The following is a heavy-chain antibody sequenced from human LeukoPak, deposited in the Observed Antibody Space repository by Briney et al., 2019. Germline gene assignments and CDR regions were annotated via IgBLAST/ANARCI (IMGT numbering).Heavy chain of an antibody. CDR3: ARDRGASGWLDY. Sequence: SQTLSLTCALSGDTVSSNTAAWIWIRQSPSRGLECLVSTYYRSKWYTESAVSAKSRMTINANTSKNQFSVQLNYVTPEDTAVYYCARDRGASGWLDYWDQGALVTVS. V-gene: IGHV6-1*01. D-gene: IGHD6-19*01. CDR2: TYYRSKWYT. CDR1: GDTVSSNTAA. J-gene: IGHJ4*02.